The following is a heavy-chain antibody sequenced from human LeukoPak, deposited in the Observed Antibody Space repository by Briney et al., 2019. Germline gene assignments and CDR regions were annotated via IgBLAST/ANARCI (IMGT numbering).Heavy chain of an antibody. J-gene: IGHJ5*02. Sequence: SETLSLTCTVSGYSISSGYYWGWIRQPPGKGLEWIGSIYHSGSTYYNPSLKSRVTISVDTSKNQFSLKLSSVTAADTAVYYCARGGLVRGENWFDPWGQGTLVTVSS. D-gene: IGHD3-10*01. V-gene: IGHV4-38-2*02. CDR1: GYSISSGYY. CDR2: IYHSGST. CDR3: ARGGLVRGENWFDP.